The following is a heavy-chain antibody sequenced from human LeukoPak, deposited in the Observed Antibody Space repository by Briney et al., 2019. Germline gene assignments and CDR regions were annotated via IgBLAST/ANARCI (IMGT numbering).Heavy chain of an antibody. CDR2: ISGSGGST. Sequence: GGSLRLSCAASGFTFSSYAMSWVRQAPGKGLEWVSAISGSGGSTYYADSVKGRFTISRDNSKNTLYLQMNSLRAEDTALYYCAKGGYCSGGSCYDDYWGLGTLVTVSS. D-gene: IGHD2-15*01. J-gene: IGHJ4*02. CDR3: AKGGYCSGGSCYDDY. V-gene: IGHV3-23*01. CDR1: GFTFSSYA.